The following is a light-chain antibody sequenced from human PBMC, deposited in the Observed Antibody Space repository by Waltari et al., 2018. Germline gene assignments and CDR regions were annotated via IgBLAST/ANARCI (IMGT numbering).Light chain of an antibody. J-gene: IGKJ2*01. CDR3: QRYGDSPKYT. Sequence: IVLTPSPGTLSLSPGERATLPCRASQSISSIYLAWYQQKPAQAPRLLIYGSSRRATGIPDRFSGSGSGTDFTLTISRLEPEDFAVYYCQRYGDSPKYTFGQGTKLEIK. CDR1: QSISSIY. V-gene: IGKV3-20*01. CDR2: GSS.